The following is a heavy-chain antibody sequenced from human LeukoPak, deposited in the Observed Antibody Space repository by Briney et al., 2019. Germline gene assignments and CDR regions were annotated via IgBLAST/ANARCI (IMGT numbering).Heavy chain of an antibody. CDR1: GGSISSYY. CDR3: ARLYGSGSNHYCYYMDV. J-gene: IGHJ6*03. D-gene: IGHD3-10*01. Sequence: SETLSLTCTVSGGSISSYYWSWIRQPAGKGLEWIGRIYTSGSTNYNPSLKSRVTMSVDTSKNQFSLKLSSVTAADTAVYYCARLYGSGSNHYCYYMDVWGKGTTVTVSS. CDR2: IYTSGST. V-gene: IGHV4-4*07.